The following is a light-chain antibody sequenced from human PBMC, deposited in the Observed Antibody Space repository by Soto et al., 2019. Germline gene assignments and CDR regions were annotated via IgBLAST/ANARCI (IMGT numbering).Light chain of an antibody. V-gene: IGLV1-44*01. CDR3: AAWDDSLNGPGV. CDR2: TNN. Sequence: QAVVTQPPSTSGTPGQRVTISCSGSSSNIGSNTVKWYQQLPGTAPKLLMYTNNQRPSGVPDRFSGSKSGTSASLAISGLQSEDEADYYCAAWDDSLNGPGVFGGGIKLTVL. CDR1: SSNIGSNT. J-gene: IGLJ2*01.